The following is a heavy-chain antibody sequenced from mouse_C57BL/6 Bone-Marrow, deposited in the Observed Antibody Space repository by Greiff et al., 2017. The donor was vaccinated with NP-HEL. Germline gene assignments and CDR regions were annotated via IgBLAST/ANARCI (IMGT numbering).Heavy chain of an antibody. CDR2: IYPGSGST. CDR3: ARGDSSGYGYYAMDY. Sequence: QVQLMQSGAELVRPGASVKLSCKASGYTFTDYYINWVKQRPGQGLEWIARIYPGSGSTYYNEKFKGQATLTADKSSSTAYMQLSSLTSEDSAVYFRARGDSSGYGYYAMDYWGQGTSVTVSS. D-gene: IGHD3-2*02. V-gene: IGHV1-76*01. CDR1: GYTFTDYY. J-gene: IGHJ4*01.